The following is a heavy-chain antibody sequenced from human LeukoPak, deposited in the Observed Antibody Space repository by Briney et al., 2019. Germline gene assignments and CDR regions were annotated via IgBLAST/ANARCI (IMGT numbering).Heavy chain of an antibody. V-gene: IGHV3-30*02. Sequence: GGSLRLSCAASGFTFSSYGMHWVRQAPGEGLEWVAFIRYHGRDKYYGDSVKGRFTISRDNSRNTLYLQMDSLRGEGTAVYYCANSPYGDWSFDFWGQGTLVTVSS. CDR1: GFTFSSYG. CDR3: ANSPYGDWSFDF. D-gene: IGHD4-17*01. J-gene: IGHJ4*02. CDR2: IRYHGRDK.